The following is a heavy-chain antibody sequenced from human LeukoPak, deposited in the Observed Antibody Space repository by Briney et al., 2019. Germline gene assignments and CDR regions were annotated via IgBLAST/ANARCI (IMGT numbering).Heavy chain of an antibody. CDR3: ARMSYDYVWGSYFTR. D-gene: IGHD3-16*01. CDR2: ISAYNGNT. Sequence: VASVKVSCKASGYTFTSYGISWVRQAPGQGLEWMGWISAYNGNTNYAQKLQGRVTMTTDTSTSTAYMELRSLGSDDTAVYYCARMSYDYVWGSYFTRWGQGTLVTVSS. CDR1: GYTFTSYG. J-gene: IGHJ4*02. V-gene: IGHV1-18*01.